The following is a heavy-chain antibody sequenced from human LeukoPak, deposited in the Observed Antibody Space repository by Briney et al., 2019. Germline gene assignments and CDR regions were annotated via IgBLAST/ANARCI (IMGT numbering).Heavy chain of an antibody. J-gene: IGHJ4*02. D-gene: IGHD2-15*01. Sequence: GGSLRLSCTASGFTFGDYAMSWVRQAPGKGREWVGFIRSKAYGGTTEYAASVKGKFTISRDDSKSIAYLQMNSLKTEDTAVYYCTRHCSGGSCYGYWGQGTLVTVSS. CDR2: IRSKAYGGTT. CDR1: GFTFGDYA. CDR3: TRHCSGGSCYGY. V-gene: IGHV3-49*04.